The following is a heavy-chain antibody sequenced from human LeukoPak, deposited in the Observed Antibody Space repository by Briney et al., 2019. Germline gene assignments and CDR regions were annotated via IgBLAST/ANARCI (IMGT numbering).Heavy chain of an antibody. Sequence: GGSLRLSCAASGFTFSTYSMNWVRQAPGKGLEWISYISSTGSTIYYADSVKGRFTISRDNAKNSLYLQMNSLRAEDTAVYYCASADWGDAFDIWGQGTMVTVSS. CDR2: ISSTGSTI. J-gene: IGHJ3*02. V-gene: IGHV3-48*04. CDR1: GFTFSTYS. CDR3: ASADWGDAFDI. D-gene: IGHD7-27*01.